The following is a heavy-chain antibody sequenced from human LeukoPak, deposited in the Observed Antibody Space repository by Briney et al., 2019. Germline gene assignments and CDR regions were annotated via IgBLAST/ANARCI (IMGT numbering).Heavy chain of an antibody. D-gene: IGHD3-3*01. V-gene: IGHV1-3*01. CDR2: INAGNGDT. Sequence: ASVKVSCKTSGYTFTTYPMHWVRQAPGQKLEWMGWINAGNGDTKYSQKFQGRVTITRDTSASTAYMELSSLRSEDTAVYYCARDRDRFTIFGAPIARFSYDMDVWGQGTTVTVSS. J-gene: IGHJ6*02. CDR1: GYTFTTYP. CDR3: ARDRDRFTIFGAPIARFSYDMDV.